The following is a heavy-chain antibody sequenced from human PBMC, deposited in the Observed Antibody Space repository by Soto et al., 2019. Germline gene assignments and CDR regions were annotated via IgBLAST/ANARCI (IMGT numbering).Heavy chain of an antibody. CDR2: ISGSDGST. Sequence: EVQLLESGGGLVQPGGSLRLSCAASGFTFSSYAMNWVRQAPGKGLEWVSVISGSDGSTYYADSVQGRFTISRDNSKNTLDLQMNSLRAEDTAVYYCAKRGIGTYFDYWGQGTLVTVSS. CDR1: GFTFSSYA. J-gene: IGHJ4*02. D-gene: IGHD1-26*01. CDR3: AKRGIGTYFDY. V-gene: IGHV3-23*01.